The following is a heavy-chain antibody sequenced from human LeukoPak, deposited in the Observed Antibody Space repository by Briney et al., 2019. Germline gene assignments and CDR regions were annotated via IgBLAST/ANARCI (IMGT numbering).Heavy chain of an antibody. CDR1: GGSFSGYY. CDR2: INHSGST. CDR3: ARAGFLNYYDSSGYAKKYYYYGMDV. Sequence: SETLSLTFAVYGGSFSGYYWSWIRQPPGKGLEWIGEINHSGSTNYNPSLKSRVTISVDTSKNQFSLKLSSVTAADTAVYYCARAGFLNYYDSSGYAKKYYYYGMDVWGQGTTVTVSS. J-gene: IGHJ6*02. D-gene: IGHD3-22*01. V-gene: IGHV4-34*01.